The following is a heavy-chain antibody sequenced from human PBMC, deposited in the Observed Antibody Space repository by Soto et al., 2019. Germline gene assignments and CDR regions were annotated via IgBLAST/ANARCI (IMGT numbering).Heavy chain of an antibody. J-gene: IGHJ4*02. D-gene: IGHD2-15*01. CDR1: GGSISSGGYS. Sequence: QLQLHEFGAGPVKPSQTLSLTCAVSGGSISSGGYSWSWIRQPPGKGLEWIGYIYHSGSTYYNPSLKSRVTISVDRSKNQFSLKLSSVTAADTAVYYCARGQVVAAQHWGQGTLVTVSS. V-gene: IGHV4-30-2*01. CDR2: IYHSGST. CDR3: ARGQVVAAQH.